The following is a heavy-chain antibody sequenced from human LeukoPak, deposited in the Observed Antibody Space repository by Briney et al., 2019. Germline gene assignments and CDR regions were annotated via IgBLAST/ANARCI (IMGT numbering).Heavy chain of an antibody. J-gene: IGHJ4*02. CDR3: TTRKYYDSSGFDY. CDR1: GFTFSSYN. CDR2: ISSSSNYI. V-gene: IGHV3-21*03. Sequence: SGGSLRLSCAASGFTFSSYNMNWVRQAPGKGLEWVSSISSSSNYIYYADSLKGRFTISRDNAKNSLYLQMNSLKTEDTAVYYCTTRKYYDSSGFDYWGQGILVTVSS. D-gene: IGHD3-22*01.